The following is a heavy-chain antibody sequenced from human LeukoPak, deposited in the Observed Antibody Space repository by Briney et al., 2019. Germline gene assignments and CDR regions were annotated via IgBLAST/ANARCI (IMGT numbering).Heavy chain of an antibody. D-gene: IGHD5-24*01. Sequence: GGSRGLSWQASGLTFEVFNMHWFGQFRGKVLEWVSLISWDGRSTYYADSVKGRFTISRDNSKNSLYLQMNSLRTEDTALYYCARGSTISMVYWGQGTLVTVSS. CDR1: GLTFEVFN. V-gene: IGHV3-43*01. CDR2: ISWDGRST. J-gene: IGHJ4*02. CDR3: ARGSTISMVY.